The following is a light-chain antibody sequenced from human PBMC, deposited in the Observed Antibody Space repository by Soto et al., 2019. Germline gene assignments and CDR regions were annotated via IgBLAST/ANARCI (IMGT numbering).Light chain of an antibody. CDR3: QQHSQWPIT. Sequence: ELVLTQSPATLSVSPGEGATLSCRASQRVGSNFLAWYQQKPDQPPRLLIYGISTRAAGIPDRFSGSGSGTEFTLTISSLQPEDFAVYYCQQHSQWPITFGQGTRLEIK. CDR2: GIS. CDR1: QRVGSNF. J-gene: IGKJ5*01. V-gene: IGKV3D-15*01.